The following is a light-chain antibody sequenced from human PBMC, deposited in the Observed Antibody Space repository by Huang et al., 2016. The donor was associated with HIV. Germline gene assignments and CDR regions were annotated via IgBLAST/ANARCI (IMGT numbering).Light chain of an antibody. CDR3: QQYNDWPPIT. Sequence: EIVMTQSPDTLSVFPGERVTLSCRASESVSSSLAWYQPKSGQAPRLLIYDASTRATGIPARCSGSGSGTEFTLTSNSLLSEEFAVYYCQQYNDWPPITFGQGTRLDMK. CDR1: ESVSSS. J-gene: IGKJ5*01. V-gene: IGKV3-15*01. CDR2: DAS.